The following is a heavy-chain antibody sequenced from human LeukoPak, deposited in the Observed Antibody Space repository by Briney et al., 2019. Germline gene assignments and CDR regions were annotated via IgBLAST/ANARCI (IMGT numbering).Heavy chain of an antibody. V-gene: IGHV3-48*03. D-gene: IGHD6-13*01. CDR2: ISSSGSTI. Sequence: SGGSLRLSCAASGFTFSSYEMNWVRQAPGKGLEWVSYISSSGSTIYYADSVKGRFTISRDNAKNSLYLQMNSLRAEDTAVYYCARGIAAAGYHAFDIWGQGTMVTVSS. CDR3: ARGIAAAGYHAFDI. J-gene: IGHJ3*02. CDR1: GFTFSSYE.